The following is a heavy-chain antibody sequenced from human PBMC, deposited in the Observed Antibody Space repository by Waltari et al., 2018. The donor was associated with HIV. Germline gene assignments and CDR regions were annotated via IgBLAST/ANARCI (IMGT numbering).Heavy chain of an antibody. CDR1: GGSITSYY. J-gene: IGHJ5*02. V-gene: IGHV4-59*01. D-gene: IGHD2-15*01. Sequence: QVELQESGPGLVKPSETLSLTCTVSGGSITSYYWSWIRQSPGLGLEWIGHIYYSGRTTDNPSLKGRVIMSLDTSKNHISLNLRSLSAADTAVYYCARDLVVAAAEGFDPWGQGILVTVSS. CDR2: IYYSGRT. CDR3: ARDLVVAAAEGFDP.